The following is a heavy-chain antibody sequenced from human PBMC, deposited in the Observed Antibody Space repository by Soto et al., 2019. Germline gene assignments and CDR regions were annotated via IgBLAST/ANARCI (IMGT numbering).Heavy chain of an antibody. V-gene: IGHV4-39*01. CDR2: IYYSGGT. CDR1: GGSISSSSYY. J-gene: IGHJ5*02. Sequence: QLQLQESGPGLVKPSETLSLTCTVSGGSISSSSYYWGWIRQPPGKGLEWIGSIYYSGGTYYNPSLKSRVTISVDMSKNQFSLKLSSVTAADTAVYYCARWGGYSYINWFDPWGQGTLVTVSS. CDR3: ARWGGYSYINWFDP. D-gene: IGHD5-18*01.